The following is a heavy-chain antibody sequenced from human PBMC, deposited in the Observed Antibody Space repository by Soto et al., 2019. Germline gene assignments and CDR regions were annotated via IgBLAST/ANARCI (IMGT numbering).Heavy chain of an antibody. V-gene: IGHV4-59*01. Sequence: SETLSLTCTVSGGSISSYYWSWIRQPPGKGLEWIGYIYYSGSTNYNPSLKSRVTISVDTSKNQFSLKLSSVTAADTAVYYCARGNSAFDLLHDYWGQGTLVTVSS. CDR1: GGSISSYY. J-gene: IGHJ4*02. CDR3: ARGNSAFDLLHDY. D-gene: IGHD3-16*01. CDR2: IYYSGST.